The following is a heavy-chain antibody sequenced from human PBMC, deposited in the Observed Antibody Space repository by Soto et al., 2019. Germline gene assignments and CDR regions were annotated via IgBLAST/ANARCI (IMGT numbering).Heavy chain of an antibody. Sequence: SETLSLTCAVYGGSFSGYYWSWIRQPPGKGLEWIGEINHSGSTNYNPSLKSRVTIAVDTSKNQFSLKLSSVTAADTAVYYCARTGKVLLWFGESGVDSYYYYGMDVWGQGTTVTVSS. V-gene: IGHV4-34*01. CDR3: ARTGKVLLWFGESGVDSYYYYGMDV. J-gene: IGHJ6*02. CDR1: GGSFSGYY. D-gene: IGHD3-10*01. CDR2: INHSGST.